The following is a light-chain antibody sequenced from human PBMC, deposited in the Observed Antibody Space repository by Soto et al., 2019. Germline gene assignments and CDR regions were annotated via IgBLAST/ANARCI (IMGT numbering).Light chain of an antibody. CDR2: DAA. CDR1: QSISST. J-gene: IGKJ2*01. Sequence: EILMTQSPATLSVSPGERATLSCRASQSISSTLAWYQQKPGQAPRLLIYDAATRATGVPARFSAGGSGTDFTLTISSLQSEDFAIYYCQQYSDSPRTFGQGTRLEIK. CDR3: QQYSDSPRT. V-gene: IGKV3-15*01.